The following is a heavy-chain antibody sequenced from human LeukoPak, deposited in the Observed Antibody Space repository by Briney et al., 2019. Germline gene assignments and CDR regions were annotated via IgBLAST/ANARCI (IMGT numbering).Heavy chain of an antibody. V-gene: IGHV4-39*07. CDR1: GGSISSSSYY. CDR2: IYYSGST. J-gene: IGHJ4*02. CDR3: ARDRTDYYGGHFDY. Sequence: SETLSLTCTVSGGSISSSSYYWGWIRQPPGKGLEWIGSIYYSGSTYYNPSLKSRVTISVDTSKNQFSLKLSSVTAADTAAYYCARDRTDYYGGHFDYWGQGTLVTVSS. D-gene: IGHD4-23*01.